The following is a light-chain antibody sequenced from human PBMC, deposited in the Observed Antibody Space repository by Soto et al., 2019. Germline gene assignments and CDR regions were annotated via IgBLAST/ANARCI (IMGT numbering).Light chain of an antibody. CDR3: EQRQIYPIS. CDR2: TAS. J-gene: IGKJ5*01. V-gene: IGKV1-9*01. CDR1: QGISNY. Sequence: EIQVTQSPSFLSASVGDRVTITCRASQGISNYLAWYQQKPGKAPNLLIHTASSLQTGVPSSFSGSGSGTEYTLTLCSLQPEDFATYYSEQRQIYPISSGEGTRLDMK.